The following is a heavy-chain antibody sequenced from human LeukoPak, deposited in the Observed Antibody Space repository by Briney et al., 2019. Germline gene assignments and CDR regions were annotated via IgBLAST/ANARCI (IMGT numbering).Heavy chain of an antibody. D-gene: IGHD4-17*01. CDR3: ARVSTTVTTIGWFDP. CDR1: GGSISSGGYY. CDR2: IYYSGST. J-gene: IGHJ5*02. V-gene: IGHV4-31*03. Sequence: TLSLTCTVSGGSISSGGYYWSWIRQHPGKGLEWIGYIYYSGSTYYNPSLKSRVTISVDTSKNQFSLKLSSVTAADTAVYYCARVSTTVTTIGWFDPWGQGTLVTVSS.